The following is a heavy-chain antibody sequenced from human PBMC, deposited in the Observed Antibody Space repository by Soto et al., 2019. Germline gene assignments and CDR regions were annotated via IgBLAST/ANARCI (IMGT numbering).Heavy chain of an antibody. J-gene: IGHJ4*02. CDR3: ARDFIVGATDYFDY. CDR1: GFTFSEYP. Sequence: PGGSLRLSCAASGFTFSEYPMHWVRQAPGKGLEWVAVISYDGNVKYYVDSVKGRLTISRDDSKNTLYLQMNSLRVDDTAVYYCARDFIVGATDYFDYWGQGTLLTISS. D-gene: IGHD1-26*01. CDR2: ISYDGNVK. V-gene: IGHV3-30-3*01.